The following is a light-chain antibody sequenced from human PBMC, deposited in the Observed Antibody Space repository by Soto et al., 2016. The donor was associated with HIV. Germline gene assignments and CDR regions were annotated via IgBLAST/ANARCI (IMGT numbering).Light chain of an antibody. CDR2: YDS. CDR1: NIGREY. V-gene: IGLV3-21*04. J-gene: IGLJ3*02. CDR3: QVWDANNDHRGV. Sequence: SYELTQPPSVSVAPGKTATITCGGNNIGREYVYRYQQKLGQAPVLVVSYDSDRPSGIPERFSGSHSGNTATLTISRVEAGDEADYYCQVWDANNDHRGVFGGGTKLTVL.